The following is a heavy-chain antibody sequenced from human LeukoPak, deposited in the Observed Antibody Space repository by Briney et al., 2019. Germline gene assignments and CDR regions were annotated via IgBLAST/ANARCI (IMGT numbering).Heavy chain of an antibody. CDR2: IYYSEST. D-gene: IGHD2-15*01. V-gene: IGHV4-39*01. Sequence: PSETLSLTCTVSGGSISSSSYYWGWIRQPPGKGLEWIGSIYYSESTYYNPSLKSRVTISVDTSKNQFSLKLSSVTAADTAVYYCARPYLDCSGGSCYSGAFDIWGQGTMVTVSS. J-gene: IGHJ3*02. CDR1: GGSISSSSYY. CDR3: ARPYLDCSGGSCYSGAFDI.